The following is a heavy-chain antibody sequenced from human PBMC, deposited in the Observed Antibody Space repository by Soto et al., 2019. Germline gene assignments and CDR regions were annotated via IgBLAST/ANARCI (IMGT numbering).Heavy chain of an antibody. J-gene: IGHJ4*02. CDR1: GFTFRKLC. CDR3: VRDSHGDY. V-gene: IGHV3-74*01. Sequence: EVQLVESGGRILQSGGSLSLSCGVWGFTFRKLCMHWVRQAPGKGLEWVSRIDHDGPTDYADSVRGRFTISRDNAENTLYLQMNSLRPEDTAVYYCVRDSHGDYWGQGTLVTVSS. CDR2: IDHDGPT.